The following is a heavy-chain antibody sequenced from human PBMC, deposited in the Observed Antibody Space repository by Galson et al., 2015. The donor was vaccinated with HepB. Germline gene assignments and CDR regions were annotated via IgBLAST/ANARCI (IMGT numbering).Heavy chain of an antibody. Sequence: LRLSCAASGFTFSSYGMHWVRQAPGKGLEWVAVISYDGSNKYYADSVKGRFTISRDNSKNALYLQMNSLRAEDAAVYYCAKGIGGDWADYWGQGTLVTVSS. CDR1: GFTFSSYG. D-gene: IGHD3/OR15-3a*01. CDR2: ISYDGSNK. V-gene: IGHV3-30*18. CDR3: AKGIGGDWADY. J-gene: IGHJ4*02.